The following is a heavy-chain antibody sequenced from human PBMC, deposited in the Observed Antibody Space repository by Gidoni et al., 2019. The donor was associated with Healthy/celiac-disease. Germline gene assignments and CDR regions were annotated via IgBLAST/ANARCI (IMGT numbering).Heavy chain of an antibody. CDR2: IYPGDSDT. CDR3: ARHASGEPETPDAFDI. V-gene: IGHV5-51*01. J-gene: IGHJ3*02. CDR1: GYSFNSYW. D-gene: IGHD3-10*01. Sequence: EVQLVQSGAEVKKTGESLKISCKGSGYSFNSYWIGWVRQMPGKGLEWMGIIYPGDSDTRYSPSFQGQVTISADKSISTAYLQWSSLKASDTAMYYCARHASGEPETPDAFDIWGQGTMVTVSS.